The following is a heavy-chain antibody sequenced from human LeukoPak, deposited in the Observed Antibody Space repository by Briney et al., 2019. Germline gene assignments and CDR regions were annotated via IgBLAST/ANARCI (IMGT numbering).Heavy chain of an antibody. CDR1: GGSISSYY. D-gene: IGHD6-19*01. Sequence: PSETLSLTCTVSGGSISSYYWSWIRQHPGKGLEWIGYIYYSGSTYYNPSLKSRVTISVDTSKNQFSLKLSSVTAADTAVYYCASSVAGWTGNWLDPWGQGTLVTVSS. J-gene: IGHJ5*02. CDR3: ASSVAGWTGNWLDP. CDR2: IYYSGST. V-gene: IGHV4-59*06.